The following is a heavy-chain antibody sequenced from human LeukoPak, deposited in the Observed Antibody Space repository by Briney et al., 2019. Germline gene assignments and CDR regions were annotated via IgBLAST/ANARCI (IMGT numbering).Heavy chain of an antibody. CDR2: ISGNGHTI. CDR3: ARDDGDSSLLDF. Sequence: PGGSLRLSCAASGFTFHVYAIYWVRQAPGQGLEWVSLISGNGHTISYADSVRGRFTISRDNTKNSLYLQMDGLTTEDTAVYYCARDDGDSSLLDFWGQGTLVTVSS. D-gene: IGHD5-24*01. V-gene: IGHV3-43*02. J-gene: IGHJ4*02. CDR1: GFTFHVYA.